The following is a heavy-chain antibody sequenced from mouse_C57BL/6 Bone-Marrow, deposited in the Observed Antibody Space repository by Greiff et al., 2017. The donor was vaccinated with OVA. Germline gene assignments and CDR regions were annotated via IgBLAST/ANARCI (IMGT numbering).Heavy chain of an antibody. CDR2: IDPSDSYT. D-gene: IGHD2-4*01. CDR3: ARFYYYDYGPLAY. CDR1: GYTFTSYW. J-gene: IGHJ3*01. Sequence: VQLQQPGAELVMPGASVKLSCKASGYTFTSYWMHWVKQRPGQGLEWIGEIDPSDSYTNYNQKFKGKSTLTVDKSSSTAYMQLSSLTSEDSAVYYCARFYYYDYGPLAYWGQGTLVTVSA. V-gene: IGHV1-69*01.